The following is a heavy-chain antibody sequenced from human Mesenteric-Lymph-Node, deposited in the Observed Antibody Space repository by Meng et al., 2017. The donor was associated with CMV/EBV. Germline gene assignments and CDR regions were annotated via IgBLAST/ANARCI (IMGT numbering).Heavy chain of an antibody. V-gene: IGHV3-23*01. CDR1: GFTFSSQA. CDR3: ARARGGYWGFYFDY. CDR2: LSGSGGNT. Sequence: GGSLRLSCATSGFTFSSQAMSWVRQAPGKGVEWVSALSGSGGNTYIADSVKGRFTISRDNFKNTLHLQMNSLRAEDTAVYYCARARGGYWGFYFDYWGQGTLVTVSS. J-gene: IGHJ4*02. D-gene: IGHD2-15*01.